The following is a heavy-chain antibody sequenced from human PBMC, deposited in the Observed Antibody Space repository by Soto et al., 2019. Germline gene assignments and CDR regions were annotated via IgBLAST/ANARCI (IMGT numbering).Heavy chain of an antibody. V-gene: IGHV1-69*01. Sequence: QVQLVQSGAEVKKPGSSVKVSCKASGGTFSSYAISWVRQAPGQGLEWMGGIIPIFGTANYAQKFQGRVTITADESTSTAYMELSSLRSEDTAVYYCAAHEVPAAPDEIDKAGSGMDVWGQGTTVTVSS. CDR2: IIPIFGTA. J-gene: IGHJ6*02. CDR3: AAHEVPAAPDEIDKAGSGMDV. CDR1: GGTFSSYA. D-gene: IGHD2-2*01.